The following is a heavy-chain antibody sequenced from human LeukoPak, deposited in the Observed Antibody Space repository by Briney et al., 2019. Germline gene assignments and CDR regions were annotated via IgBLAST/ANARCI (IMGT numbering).Heavy chain of an antibody. CDR1: GFTVSSNY. D-gene: IGHD3-10*01. J-gene: IGHJ3*02. CDR3: ARDRDTLWFGGWVAFDI. Sequence: PGGSLRLSCAASGFTVSSNYMSWVRQAPGKGLEWVSVIYSGGSTYYADSVKGRFTISRDNSKNTLYLQMNSLRAEDTAVYYCARDRDTLWFGGWVAFDIWGQGTMVTVSS. CDR2: IYSGGST. V-gene: IGHV3-66*01.